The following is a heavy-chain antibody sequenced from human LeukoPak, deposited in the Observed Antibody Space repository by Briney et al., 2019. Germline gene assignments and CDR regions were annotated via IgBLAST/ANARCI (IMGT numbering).Heavy chain of an antibody. Sequence: SQTLSLTCTVSGVSISRSDYWSWIRQAPGKGLEWVGYIHYTGATYYNPSLKSRLTLSLDTSKNQFSLKLSSVTAADTAVYYCSREVDVPSTSDGFDIWGQGTVVTVFS. V-gene: IGHV4-31*03. CDR1: GVSISRSDY. CDR3: SREVDVPSTSDGFDI. J-gene: IGHJ3*02. CDR2: IHYTGAT. D-gene: IGHD3-10*02.